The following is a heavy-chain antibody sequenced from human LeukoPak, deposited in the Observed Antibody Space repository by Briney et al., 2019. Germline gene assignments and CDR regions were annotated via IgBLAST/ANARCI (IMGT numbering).Heavy chain of an antibody. D-gene: IGHD3-22*01. V-gene: IGHV4-4*07. CDR3: ARGPRSWYYYDSSGYYYY. J-gene: IGHJ4*02. Sequence: SETLSLTCTVSGGSISSYYWSWIRQPAGKGLEWIGRVYTSGSTNYTNYNPSLKSRVTMSVDTSKNQFSLKLSSVTAADTAVYYCARGPRSWYYYDSSGYYYYWGQGTLVTVSS. CDR1: GGSISSYY. CDR2: VYTSGSTNYT.